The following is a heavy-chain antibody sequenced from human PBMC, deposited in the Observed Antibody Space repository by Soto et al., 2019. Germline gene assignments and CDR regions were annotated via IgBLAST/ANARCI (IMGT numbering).Heavy chain of an antibody. V-gene: IGHV4-30-2*01. D-gene: IGHD7-27*01. CDR2: IDHSGST. J-gene: IGHJ6*02. CDR1: VGSISSGGYS. CDR3: ARARANWGLYGMDV. Sequence: QLQLQESASGLVKPSQTRSLTGAVSVGSISSGGYSWSWIRQPPGKGREWIGYIDHSGSTYYNPSLKSRVTISVDRSKNQFSLKLSSVTAADTAVYYCARARANWGLYGMDVWGQGTTVTVSS.